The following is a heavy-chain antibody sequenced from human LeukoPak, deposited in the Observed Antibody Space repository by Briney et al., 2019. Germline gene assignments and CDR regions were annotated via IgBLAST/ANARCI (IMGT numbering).Heavy chain of an antibody. CDR3: ARAPYDSDVQIGFYYYCMDV. CDR2: IIPIFGTA. J-gene: IGHJ6*03. Sequence: ASVKVSCKASGGTFSSYAISWVRQAPGQGLEWMGGIIPIFGTANYAQKFQGRVMITADESTSTAYMELSSLRSGDTAVYYCARAPYDSDVQIGFYYYCMDVWGKGTTVTVSS. D-gene: IGHD3-22*01. CDR1: GGTFSSYA. V-gene: IGHV1-69*01.